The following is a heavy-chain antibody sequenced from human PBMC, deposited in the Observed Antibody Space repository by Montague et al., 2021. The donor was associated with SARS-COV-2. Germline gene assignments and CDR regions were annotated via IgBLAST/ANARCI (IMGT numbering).Heavy chain of an antibody. Sequence: SETLSLTCTVSGGSISSSSYYWGWIRQPPGKGLEWIGSIYYSGSTYYNPSLKSRVTISVDTSKNQFSLKLSSVTAADTAAYYCAGDQWQQLAPGVYYYYGMDVWGQGTTVTVSS. J-gene: IGHJ6*02. V-gene: IGHV4-39*07. D-gene: IGHD6-13*01. CDR3: AGDQWQQLAPGVYYYYGMDV. CDR1: GGSISSSSYY. CDR2: IYYSGST.